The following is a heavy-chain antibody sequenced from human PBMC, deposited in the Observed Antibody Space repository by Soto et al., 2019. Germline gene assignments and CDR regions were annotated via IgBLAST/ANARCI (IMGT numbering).Heavy chain of an antibody. V-gene: IGHV3-23*01. CDR2: FSGSGGST. D-gene: IGHD3-22*01. CDR1: GFTFSSYA. J-gene: IGHJ2*01. CDR3: AKDWSRYYDSSGYYYRGYWYFDL. Sequence: GSLRLSCAASGFTFSSYAMSWVRQAPGKGLEWVSAFSGSGGSTYYADSVKGRFTISRDNSKNTLYLQMNSLRAEDTAVYYCAKDWSRYYDSSGYYYRGYWYFDLWGRGTLVTVSS.